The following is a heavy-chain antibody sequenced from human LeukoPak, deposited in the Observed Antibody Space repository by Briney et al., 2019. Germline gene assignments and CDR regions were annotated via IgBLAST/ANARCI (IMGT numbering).Heavy chain of an antibody. V-gene: IGHV3-23*01. CDR1: GFAFSSYA. Sequence: GGSLRLSCAASGFAFSSYAMSWVRQAPGKGLEWVSAISGSGGSTYYADSVKGRFTISRDNSKNTLYLQMNSLRAEDTAVYYCAKDKSYYYDSGSYGLDYWGQGTLVTVSS. J-gene: IGHJ4*02. D-gene: IGHD3-10*01. CDR2: ISGSGGST. CDR3: AKDKSYYYDSGSYGLDY.